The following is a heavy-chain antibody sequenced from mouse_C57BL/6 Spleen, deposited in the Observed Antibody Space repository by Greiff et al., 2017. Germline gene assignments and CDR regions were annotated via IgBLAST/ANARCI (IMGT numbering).Heavy chain of an antibody. CDR3: ATIYDGYSLDY. J-gene: IGHJ2*01. CDR2: IDPSDSYT. V-gene: IGHV1-59*01. CDR1: GYTFTSYW. Sequence: VQLQQPGAELVRPGTSVKLSCKASGYTFTSYWMHWVKQRPGQGLEWIGVIDPSDSYTNYNQKFKGKATLTVDTSSSTAYMQLSSLTSEDSAVYYCATIYDGYSLDYWGQGTTLTVSS. D-gene: IGHD2-3*01.